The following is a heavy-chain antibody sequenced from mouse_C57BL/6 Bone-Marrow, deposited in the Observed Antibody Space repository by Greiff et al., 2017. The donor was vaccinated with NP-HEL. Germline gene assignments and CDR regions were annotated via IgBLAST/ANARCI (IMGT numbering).Heavy chain of an antibody. CDR2: IHPNSGST. CDR3: ARGITTVVEGFDY. CDR1: GYTFTSYW. V-gene: IGHV1-64*01. D-gene: IGHD1-1*01. J-gene: IGHJ2*01. Sequence: VQLQQPGAELVKPGASVKLSCKASGYTFTSYWTHWVKQRPGQGLEWIGMIHPNSGSTNYNEKFKSKATLTVGKSSSTAYMQLSSLTSEDSAVYYCARGITTVVEGFDYWGQGTTLTVSS.